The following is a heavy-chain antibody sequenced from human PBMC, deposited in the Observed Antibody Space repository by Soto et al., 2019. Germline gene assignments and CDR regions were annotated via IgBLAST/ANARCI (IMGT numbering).Heavy chain of an antibody. V-gene: IGHV4-39*01. CDR3: ARHEGNGNVWPLDY. Sequence: QVQLLESGPGLVKPSETLSLTCTVSGDSIGTTHSYWAWIRQSPGKGLEWIGNIHYSGRTYYLPCLRSRVTLSVDTSKDQFYLRLTSVTAEDTAVYYCARHEGNGNVWPLDYWGQGILVTVST. CDR2: IHYSGRT. CDR1: GDSIGTTHSY. J-gene: IGHJ4*02. D-gene: IGHD2-8*01.